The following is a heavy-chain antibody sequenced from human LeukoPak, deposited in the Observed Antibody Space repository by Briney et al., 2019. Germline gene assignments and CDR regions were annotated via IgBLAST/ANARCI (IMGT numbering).Heavy chain of an antibody. D-gene: IGHD6-19*01. CDR2: ITNNGTTI. CDR3: ARDQWLAYYYHGMDV. J-gene: IGHJ6*02. V-gene: IGHV3-48*03. Sequence: GGSLRLSCAASGFTFRSYAMNWVRQAPGKGLEWVSYITNNGTTIYYADSVKGRFTISRDNAENSLYLQMNSLRAEDTAIYYCARDQWLAYYYHGMDVWGQGTMVTVSS. CDR1: GFTFRSYA.